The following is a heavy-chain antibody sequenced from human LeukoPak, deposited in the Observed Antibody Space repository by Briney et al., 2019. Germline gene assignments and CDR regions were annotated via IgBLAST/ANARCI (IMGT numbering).Heavy chain of an antibody. CDR3: AKGHSSGWYSDGFPGAFDI. CDR1: GFTFSSYG. J-gene: IGHJ3*02. Sequence: GGSLRLSCAASGFTFSSYGMSWVRQAPGKGLEWVSAISGSGGSTYYADSVKGRFTISRDNSKNTLYLQMNSLRAEDTAVYYCAKGHSSGWYSDGFPGAFDIWGQGTMVTVSS. CDR2: ISGSGGST. D-gene: IGHD6-19*01. V-gene: IGHV3-23*01.